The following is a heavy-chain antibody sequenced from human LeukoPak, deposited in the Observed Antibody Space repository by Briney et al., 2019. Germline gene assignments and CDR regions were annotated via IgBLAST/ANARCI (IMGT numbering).Heavy chain of an antibody. Sequence: SETLSLTCAVYGGSFSGYYWSWVRQPPGKELEWIGEINHSGSTNYNPSLKSRVTISVDTSKNQFSLKLSSVTAADTAVYYCARGRIAAAGHYYYYMDVWGKGTTVTVSS. J-gene: IGHJ6*03. D-gene: IGHD6-13*01. CDR3: ARGRIAAAGHYYYYMDV. CDR2: INHSGST. V-gene: IGHV4-34*01. CDR1: GGSFSGYY.